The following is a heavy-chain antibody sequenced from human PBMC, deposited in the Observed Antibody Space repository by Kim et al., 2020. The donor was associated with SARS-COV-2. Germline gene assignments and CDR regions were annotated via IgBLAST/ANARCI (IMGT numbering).Heavy chain of an antibody. CDR3: ARATGFGPSLSD. Sequence: SETLSLTCAVYGGSFSGYYWSWIRQPPGKGLEWIGEINHSGSTNYNPSLKSRVTISVDTSKNQFSLKLSSVTAADTAVYYCARATGFGPSLSDWGQGTLV. CDR1: GGSFSGYY. D-gene: IGHD3-10*01. J-gene: IGHJ4*02. CDR2: INHSGST. V-gene: IGHV4-34*01.